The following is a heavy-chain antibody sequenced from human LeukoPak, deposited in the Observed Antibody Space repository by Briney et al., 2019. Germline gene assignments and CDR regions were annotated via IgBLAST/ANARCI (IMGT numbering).Heavy chain of an antibody. V-gene: IGHV3-23*01. CDR2: ISGSGGST. D-gene: IGHD3-10*01. CDR1: GFTFSSYA. Sequence: PGGSLRLSCAASGFTFSSYAMSWVRQAPGKGLEWVSAISGSGGSTYYADSVKGRFTISGDNSKNTLYLQMNSLRAEDTAVYYCAKGIWFGELYSPFDYWGQGTLVTVSS. CDR3: AKGIWFGELYSPFDY. J-gene: IGHJ4*02.